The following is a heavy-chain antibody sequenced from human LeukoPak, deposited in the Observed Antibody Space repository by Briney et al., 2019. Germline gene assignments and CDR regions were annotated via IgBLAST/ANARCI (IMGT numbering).Heavy chain of an antibody. CDR3: ARDSKVVVVAANNFDY. Sequence: ASVKVSCKASGSTFTDYYMHWVRQAPGQGLEWMGWINPNSGGTNFAQKFQGRVTMTRDTSISTAYMELNRLRSDDTAVYYCARDSKVVVVAANNFDYWGQGTLVTVSS. D-gene: IGHD2-15*01. CDR2: INPNSGGT. J-gene: IGHJ4*02. CDR1: GSTFTDYY. V-gene: IGHV1-2*02.